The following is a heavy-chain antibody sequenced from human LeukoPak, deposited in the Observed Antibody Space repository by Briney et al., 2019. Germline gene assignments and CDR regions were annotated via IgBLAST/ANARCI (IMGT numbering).Heavy chain of an antibody. D-gene: IGHD3-10*01. CDR3: AKEAEELLWFGEFHYFDY. V-gene: IGHV3-30*18. J-gene: IGHJ4*02. Sequence: GGSLRLSCAASGFTFSSYGMHWVRQAPGKGLEWVAVISYDGSNKYYADSVKGRFTISRDNSKNTLYLQMNSLRAEGTAVYYCAKEAEELLWFGEFHYFDYWGQGTLVTVSS. CDR2: ISYDGSNK. CDR1: GFTFSSYG.